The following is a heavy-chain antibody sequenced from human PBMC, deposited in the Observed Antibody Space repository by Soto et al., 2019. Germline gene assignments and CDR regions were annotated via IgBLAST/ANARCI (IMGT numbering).Heavy chain of an antibody. CDR1: GGSISSGCHY. Sequence: QVQLQESVPGLVKPSQTLSLTCTVSGGSISSGCHYWTWIRQPPGKGLEWIGSIHYSGSTYPNPSLESRVTISLDTSKNQFSLKLSSVTAADTALYYCARRKFYSSGWYLPDYWGQGTLVTVSS. V-gene: IGHV4-30-4*01. CDR2: IHYSGST. J-gene: IGHJ4*02. CDR3: ARRKFYSSGWYLPDY. D-gene: IGHD6-19*01.